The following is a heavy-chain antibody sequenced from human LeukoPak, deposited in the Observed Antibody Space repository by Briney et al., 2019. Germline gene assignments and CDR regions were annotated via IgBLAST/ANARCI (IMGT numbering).Heavy chain of an antibody. D-gene: IGHD6-19*01. CDR2: ISYDGSNK. CDR3: ARDSSGWYRYDNWFDP. V-gene: IGHV3-30*03. CDR1: GFPFSDHW. J-gene: IGHJ5*02. Sequence: GGSLRLSCAASGFPFSDHWMNWVRQAPGKWLEWVAVISYDGSNKYYADSVKGRFTISRDNSKNTLYLQMNSLRAEDTAVYYCARDSSGWYRYDNWFDPWGQGTLVTVSS.